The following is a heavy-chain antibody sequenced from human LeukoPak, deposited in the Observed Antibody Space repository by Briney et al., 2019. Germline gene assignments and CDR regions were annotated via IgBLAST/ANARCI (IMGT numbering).Heavy chain of an antibody. J-gene: IGHJ4*02. CDR2: ISGTGATT. V-gene: IGHV3-23*01. CDR1: GFTFNNYA. Sequence: GGSLRLSCAGSGFTFNNYAMSWVRQAPGKGLEWVSAISGTGATTYYADSVKGRFAISRDNSKNTLYLQMTSLRADDTAVYYCAKDQRFGDLDDYRGQGTLVTVSS. CDR3: AKDQRFGDLDDY. D-gene: IGHD3-10*01.